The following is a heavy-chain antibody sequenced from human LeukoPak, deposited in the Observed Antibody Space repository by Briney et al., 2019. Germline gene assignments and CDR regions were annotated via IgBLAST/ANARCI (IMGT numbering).Heavy chain of an antibody. J-gene: IGHJ3*02. CDR1: GGSIRSYH. CDR3: AKVVIPATFGAFDI. Sequence: SETLSLTCSVSGGSIRSYHWSWIRQPAGKGLEWIGRILTSGGTDYSPSLKSRVTMSVDTSKNQFSLELSSVTAADTAVYYCAKVVIPATFGAFDIWGQGTRVTVSS. D-gene: IGHD2-2*01. CDR2: ILTSGGT. V-gene: IGHV4-4*07.